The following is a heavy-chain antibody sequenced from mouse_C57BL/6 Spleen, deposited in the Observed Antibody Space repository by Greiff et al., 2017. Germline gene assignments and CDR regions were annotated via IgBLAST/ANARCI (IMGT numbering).Heavy chain of an antibody. J-gene: IGHJ1*03. CDR1: GYTFTSYW. D-gene: IGHD2-4*01. CDR2: IDPSDSYT. V-gene: IGHV1-59*01. CDR3: ARSIYYDYDYWYFDV. Sequence: QVQLQQPGAELVRPGTSVKLSCKASGYTFTSYWMHWVKQRPGQGLEWIGVIDPSDSYTNYNQKFKGKATLTVDPSSSTAYMQLSSLTSEDSAVYYCARSIYYDYDYWYFDVWGTGTTVTVSS.